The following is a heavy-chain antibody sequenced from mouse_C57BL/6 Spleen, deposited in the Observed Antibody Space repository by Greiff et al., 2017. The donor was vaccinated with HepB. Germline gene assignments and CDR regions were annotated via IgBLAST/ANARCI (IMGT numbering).Heavy chain of an antibody. D-gene: IGHD1-1*01. CDR3: ASHYYGSSPLDY. J-gene: IGHJ2*01. Sequence: EVQLQQSGPELVKPGASVKISCKASGYSFTGYYMNWVKQSPEKSLEWIGEINPSTGGTTYNQKFKAKATLTVDKSSSTAYMQLKSLTSEDSAVHYCASHYYGSSPLDYWGQGTTLTVSS. CDR1: GYSFTGYY. V-gene: IGHV1-42*01. CDR2: INPSTGGT.